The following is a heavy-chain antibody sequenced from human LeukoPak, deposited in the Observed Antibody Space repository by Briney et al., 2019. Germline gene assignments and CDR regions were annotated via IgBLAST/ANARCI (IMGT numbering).Heavy chain of an antibody. CDR1: GYSFTSYW. Sequence: GESLKISSKGSGYSFTSYWIGWVRQMPGKGLEWMGIICPGDSDTRYSPSFQGQVTISADKSISTAYLQWSSLKASDTAMYYCARPRDGYNTNFDYWGQGTLVTVSS. CDR2: ICPGDSDT. V-gene: IGHV5-51*01. J-gene: IGHJ4*02. D-gene: IGHD5-24*01. CDR3: ARPRDGYNTNFDY.